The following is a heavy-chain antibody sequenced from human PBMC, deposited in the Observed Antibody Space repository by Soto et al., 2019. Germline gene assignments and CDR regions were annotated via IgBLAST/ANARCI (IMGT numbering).Heavy chain of an antibody. CDR3: ARAHDGDYGYGMDV. D-gene: IGHD4-17*01. Sequence: QLQLQESGSGLVKPSQTLSLTCAVSGGSISSGGYTWTWIRQPPGQGLEWIGYTYHSGSPYYNPSLTSRVTISVDRSKNQCSLKLSSVTAADTAVYYCARAHDGDYGYGMDVWGQGTTVTVSS. V-gene: IGHV4-30-2*01. CDR1: GGSISSGGYT. CDR2: TYHSGSP. J-gene: IGHJ6*02.